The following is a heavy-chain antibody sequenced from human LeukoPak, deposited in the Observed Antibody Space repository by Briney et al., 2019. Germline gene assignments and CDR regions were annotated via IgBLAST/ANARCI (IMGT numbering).Heavy chain of an antibody. CDR3: AGSIVPAAMDY. J-gene: IGHJ4*02. CDR1: GGSISSSSYY. D-gene: IGHD2-2*01. Sequence: PSETLSLTCTVSGGSISSSSYYWGWIRQPAGKGLEWIGRIYTSGSTNYNPSLKSRVTMSVDTSKNQFSLKLSSVTAADTAVYYCAGSIVPAAMDYWGQGTLVTVSS. V-gene: IGHV4-61*02. CDR2: IYTSGST.